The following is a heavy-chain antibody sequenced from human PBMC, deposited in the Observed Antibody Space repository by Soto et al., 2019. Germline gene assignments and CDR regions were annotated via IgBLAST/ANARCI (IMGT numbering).Heavy chain of an antibody. V-gene: IGHV3-33*01. CDR3: ARDCSGGSCYGAYYYGMDV. CDR2: IWYDGSNK. CDR1: GFTFSSYG. J-gene: IGHJ6*02. Sequence: GGSLRLSCAASGFTFSSYGMHWVRQAPGKGLEWVAVIWYDGSNKYYADSVKGRFTISRDNSKNTLYLQMNSLRAEDTAVYYCARDCSGGSCYGAYYYGMDVWGQGTTVTVSS. D-gene: IGHD2-15*01.